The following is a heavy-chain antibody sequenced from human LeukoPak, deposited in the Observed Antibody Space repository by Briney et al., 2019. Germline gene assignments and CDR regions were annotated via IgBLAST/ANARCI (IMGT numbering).Heavy chain of an antibody. V-gene: IGHV1-24*01. CDR2: FDPEDGET. J-gene: IGHJ4*02. D-gene: IGHD3-3*01. CDR3: ATETLRFLERLGPPDY. Sequence: ASVKVSCKVSGYTLTELSMHWVRQAPGKGLEWMGGFDPEDGETIYAQKFQGRVTMTEDTSTDTAYMELSSLRSEDTAVYYCATETLRFLERLGPPDYWGQGTLVTVSS. CDR1: GYTLTELS.